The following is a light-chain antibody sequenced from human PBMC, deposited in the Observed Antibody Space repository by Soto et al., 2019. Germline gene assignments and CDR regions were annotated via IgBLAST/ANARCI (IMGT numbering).Light chain of an antibody. Sequence: EIVLTQSPATLSLSPGERATLSCRASQSVSSYLAWYQQKPGQAPRLLIYDASNRATGIPARFSGSGSGTDFTLTISSLEPEEFAFYYCQQRSNWLFTFGPGTKVDIK. CDR1: QSVSSY. J-gene: IGKJ3*01. CDR2: DAS. CDR3: QQRSNWLFT. V-gene: IGKV3-11*01.